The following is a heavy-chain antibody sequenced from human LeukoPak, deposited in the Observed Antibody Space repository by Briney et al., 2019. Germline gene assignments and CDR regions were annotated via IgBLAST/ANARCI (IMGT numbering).Heavy chain of an antibody. CDR3: ARDGDSTEDAFDI. CDR2: INPNSGGT. D-gene: IGHD7-27*01. CDR1: GYTFTDYY. Sequence: ASVKVSCKASGYTFTDYYMHWVRQAPGQGLEWMGWINPNSGGTNYAQKFQGRVTMTRDTSITTAYMELSRLRSDDTAVYYCARDGDSTEDAFDIWGQGTMVTVSS. V-gene: IGHV1-2*02. J-gene: IGHJ3*02.